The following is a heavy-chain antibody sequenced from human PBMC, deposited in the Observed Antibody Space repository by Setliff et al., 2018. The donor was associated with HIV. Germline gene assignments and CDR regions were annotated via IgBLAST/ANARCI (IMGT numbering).Heavy chain of an antibody. Sequence: SETLSLTCAVYGGSFSGYFWSWIRQSPRKRLEWIGELNDSGSTNYSPSLKSRVTISVDTSKNQFFLRLSSVTAADTGVYYCARGTKLVWGRWFDPWGQGILVTVSS. D-gene: IGHD6-6*01. J-gene: IGHJ5*02. V-gene: IGHV4-34*01. CDR2: LNDSGST. CDR3: ARGTKLVWGRWFDP. CDR1: GGSFSGYF.